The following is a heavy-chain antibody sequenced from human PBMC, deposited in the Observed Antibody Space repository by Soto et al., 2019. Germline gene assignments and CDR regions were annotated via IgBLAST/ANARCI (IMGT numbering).Heavy chain of an antibody. CDR3: ARSPDIVATIRYYYYYGMDV. CDR2: IYYSGST. V-gene: IGHV4-61*01. Sequence: PSETLSLTCTVSGGSVSSGSYYWSWIRQPPGKGLEWIGYIYYSGSTNYNPSLKSRVTISVDTSKNQFSLKLSSVTAADTAVYYCARSPDIVATIRYYYYYGMDVWGQGTTVTVSS. D-gene: IGHD5-12*01. J-gene: IGHJ6*02. CDR1: GGSVSSGSYY.